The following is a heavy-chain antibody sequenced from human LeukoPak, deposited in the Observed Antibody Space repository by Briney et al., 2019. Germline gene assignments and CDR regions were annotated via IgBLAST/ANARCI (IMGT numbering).Heavy chain of an antibody. D-gene: IGHD6-13*01. V-gene: IGHV3-48*01. CDR2: ISGSANTI. J-gene: IGHJ4*02. CDR3: ARKRAVAGIYYFDF. Sequence: PGGSLRLSCVASGFTFSTHGMNWARQAPGKGLEWPSYISGSANTIYYSDSVKGRFTISRGNAKNSLYLQMTSLRAEDTAVYYCARKRAVAGIYYFDFWGQGTLPTVSS. CDR1: GFTFSTHG.